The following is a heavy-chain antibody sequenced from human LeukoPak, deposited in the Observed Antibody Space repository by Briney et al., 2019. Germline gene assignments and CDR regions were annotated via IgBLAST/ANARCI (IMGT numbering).Heavy chain of an antibody. CDR2: ISRGASTI. V-gene: IGHV3-48*03. Sequence: GGSLRLSCSASGFTFSSYEMNWVRQAPGKGLEWVSYISRGASTIYYADPVKGRFTISRDNARHSLFLRMNSLSADATAYYYWARGYCSGGNCYIDYWGQGTLVTVSA. J-gene: IGHJ4*02. D-gene: IGHD2-15*01. CDR1: GFTFSSYE. CDR3: ARGYCSGGNCYIDY.